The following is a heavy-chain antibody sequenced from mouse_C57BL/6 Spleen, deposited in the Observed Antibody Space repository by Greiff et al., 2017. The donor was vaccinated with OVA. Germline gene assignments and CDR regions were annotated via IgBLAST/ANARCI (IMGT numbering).Heavy chain of an antibody. Sequence: QVQLQQSGAELVMPGASVKLSCKASGYTFTSYWMHWVKQRPGQGLEWIGEIDPSDSYTNYNQKFKGKSTLTVDKSSSTAYMQLSSLTSEDSAVYYCARTGHYAMDYWGQGTSVTVSS. J-gene: IGHJ4*01. V-gene: IGHV1-69*01. D-gene: IGHD4-1*01. CDR3: ARTGHYAMDY. CDR2: IDPSDSYT. CDR1: GYTFTSYW.